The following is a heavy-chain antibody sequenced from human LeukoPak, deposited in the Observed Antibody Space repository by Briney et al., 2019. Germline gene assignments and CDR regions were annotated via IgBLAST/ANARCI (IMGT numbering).Heavy chain of an antibody. J-gene: IGHJ4*02. D-gene: IGHD2-15*01. CDR3: ATKGGGYCSGGSCYIFNY. V-gene: IGHV3-23*01. CDR1: GFTFSSYV. Sequence: GGSLRLSCAASGFTFSSYVMSWVRQAPGKGLEWVSVISGSGDSTNCADSVKGRYTISRDNSKNTLYLQMNSLRAEDTAVYYCATKGGGYCSGGSCYIFNYWGQGTLVTVSS. CDR2: ISGSGDST.